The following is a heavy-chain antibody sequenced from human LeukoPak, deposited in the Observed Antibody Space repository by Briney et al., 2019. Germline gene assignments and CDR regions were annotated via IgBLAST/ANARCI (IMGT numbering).Heavy chain of an antibody. CDR3: ATERPGSRTLDS. CDR1: GFIVSGNH. Sequence: PGGSLRLSCAASGFIVSGNHMNWVRLAPGKGLEWVSIVYSVGATYYEDSVKGRFTISRDDSKSIVYLQMNNLRSEDTAVYFCATERPGSRTLDSWGQGTLVTVSS. D-gene: IGHD1-14*01. J-gene: IGHJ4*02. CDR2: VYSVGAT. V-gene: IGHV3-66*01.